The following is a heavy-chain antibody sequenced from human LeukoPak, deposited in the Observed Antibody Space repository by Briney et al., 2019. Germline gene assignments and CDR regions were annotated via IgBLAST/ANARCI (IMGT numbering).Heavy chain of an antibody. CDR2: IRSDGSDK. D-gene: IGHD4-23*01. CDR1: GFTFRSYG. J-gene: IGHJ4*02. V-gene: IGHV3-30*02. CDR3: AKSTVVTSPGGD. Sequence: PGGSLRLSCAASGFTFRSYGIHWVRQAPGKGLEWVAFIRSDGSDKYYTDSVKGRFTISRDNSKNTLYLQMNSLRAEDTAVYYCAKSTVVTSPGGDWGQGTLVTVSS.